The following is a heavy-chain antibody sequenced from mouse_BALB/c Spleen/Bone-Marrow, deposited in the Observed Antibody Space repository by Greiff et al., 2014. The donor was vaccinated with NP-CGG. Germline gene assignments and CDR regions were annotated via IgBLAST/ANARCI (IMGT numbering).Heavy chain of an antibody. CDR2: INPDSRTI. Sequence: EVKLVESGGGLVQPGGSLKLSCAASGFDFSGYWMTWVRQAPGKGLEWIGEINPDSRTINYKPSLKEKFIMSRDNAKNTLYLQMSKVRSEDTALYYYARNGYYGWITYWGQGTLVTVSA. J-gene: IGHJ3*01. D-gene: IGHD2-3*01. V-gene: IGHV4-1*02. CDR1: GFDFSGYW. CDR3: ARNGYYGWITY.